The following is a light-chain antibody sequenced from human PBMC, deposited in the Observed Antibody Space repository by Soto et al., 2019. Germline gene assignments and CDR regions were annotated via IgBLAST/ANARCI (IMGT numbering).Light chain of an antibody. V-gene: IGKV1-39*01. J-gene: IGKJ1*01. CDR1: QTITNY. Sequence: DIQMTQSPSSLSASVGDRVTTTCRASQTITNYLNWYQQKPGKAPKLLIYAASTLLSGVPSRFTGGGSGTDFTLTIDSLQPEDFATYFCQQSYSSPWTFGQGTKVDIK. CDR3: QQSYSSPWT. CDR2: AAS.